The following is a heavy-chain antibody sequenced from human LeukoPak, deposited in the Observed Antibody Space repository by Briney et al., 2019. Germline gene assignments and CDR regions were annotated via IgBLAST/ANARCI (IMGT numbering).Heavy chain of an antibody. V-gene: IGHV4-39*01. Sequence: SETLSLTCTVSGGTISSSSYYWGWIRQPPGTGLEWIGSIYYSGSTYYNPSLKSRVTISVDTSKNQFSLKLRSVTAADTAVGYCARQEYISSGVDHWGQGTRVTVSS. CDR2: IYYSGST. CDR3: ARQEYISSGVDH. J-gene: IGHJ4*02. D-gene: IGHD6-6*01. CDR1: GGTISSSSYY.